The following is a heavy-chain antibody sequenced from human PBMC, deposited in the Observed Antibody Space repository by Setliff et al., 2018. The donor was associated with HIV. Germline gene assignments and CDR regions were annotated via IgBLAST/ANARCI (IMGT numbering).Heavy chain of an antibody. Sequence: RASVKVSCKASGYTFTSNGISWVRQAPGQGLEWMGRSIPILGIGNDEQAQKFKGRVTFTADKSTSTVYMELSSLRSEDTAVYYCARCGAGEWHLYMDVWGKGTAVTVSS. D-gene: IGHD3-16*01. CDR1: GYTFTSNG. V-gene: IGHV1-69*04. CDR2: SIPILGIG. CDR3: ARCGAGEWHLYMDV. J-gene: IGHJ6*03.